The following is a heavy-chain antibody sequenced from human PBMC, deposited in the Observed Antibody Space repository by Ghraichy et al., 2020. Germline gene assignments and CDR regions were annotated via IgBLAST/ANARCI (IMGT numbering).Heavy chain of an antibody. V-gene: IGHV3-48*02. CDR3: ARDATSSAWGFDY. CDR1: GFTFSSYA. CDR2: VSGSSSSV. J-gene: IGHJ4*02. Sequence: GSLRLSCAASGFTFSSYAMNWVRQAPGKGLEWVSYVSGSSSSVYYADSVKGRFTISRDNAKNSLYLQRDSLRDEDTAVYYCARDATSSAWGFDYWGQGALVTVSS. D-gene: IGHD6-19*01.